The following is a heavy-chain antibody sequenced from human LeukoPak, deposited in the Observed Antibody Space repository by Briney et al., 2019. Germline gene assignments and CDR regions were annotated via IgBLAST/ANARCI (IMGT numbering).Heavy chain of an antibody. CDR3: ARGGLYCSSTSCYQFWFDP. D-gene: IGHD2-2*01. CDR2: IYYSGST. J-gene: IGHJ5*02. V-gene: IGHV4-31*11. Sequence: PSETLSLTCAVDGGSFSGYYWSWIRQHPGKGLEWIGYIYYSGSTYYNPSLKSRVTISVDTSKNQFSLKLSSVTAADTAVFYCARGGLYCSSTSCYQFWFDPWGQGTLVTVSS. CDR1: GGSFSGYY.